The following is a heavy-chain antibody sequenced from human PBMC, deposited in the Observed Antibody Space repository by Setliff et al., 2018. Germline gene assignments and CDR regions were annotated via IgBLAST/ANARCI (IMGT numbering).Heavy chain of an antibody. D-gene: IGHD1-1*01. CDR1: GYTFTSYY. V-gene: IGHV1-46*01. Sequence: ASVKVSCKASGYTFTSYYMHWVRQAPGQGLEWMGIINPSGGSTSYAQKFQGRVTMTTDTSTSTAYMELRSLRSDDTAVYYCARGSTRRYYGMDVWGQGTTVTVSS. CDR3: ARGSTRRYYGMDV. CDR2: INPSGGST. J-gene: IGHJ6*02.